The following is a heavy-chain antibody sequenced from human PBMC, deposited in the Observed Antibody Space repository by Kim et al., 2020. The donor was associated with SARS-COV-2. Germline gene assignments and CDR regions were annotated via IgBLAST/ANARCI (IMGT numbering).Heavy chain of an antibody. Sequence: GGSLRLSCAASGFTFSSYGMHWVRQAPGKGLEWVAVIWYDGSNKYYADSVKGRFTISRDNSKNTLYLQMNSLRAEDTAVYYCAREDLVWVYYGMDVWGQGTTVTVSS. CDR3: AREDLVWVYYGMDV. CDR1: GFTFSSYG. J-gene: IGHJ6*02. CDR2: IWYDGSNK. D-gene: IGHD1-20*01. V-gene: IGHV3-33*01.